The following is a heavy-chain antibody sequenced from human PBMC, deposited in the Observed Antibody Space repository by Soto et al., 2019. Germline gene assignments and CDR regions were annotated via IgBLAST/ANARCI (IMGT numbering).Heavy chain of an antibody. D-gene: IGHD2-2*03. V-gene: IGHV4-39*01. CDR3: ASGYCSSTSCYSYYYYYMDV. J-gene: IGHJ6*03. Sequence: SETLSLTCTVSGGSISSSSYYWGWIRQPPGKGLEWIGSIYYSGSTYYNPSLKSRVTISVDTSKNQFSLKLSSVTAADTAVYYCASGYCSSTSCYSYYYYYMDVWGKGTTVTVSS. CDR2: IYYSGST. CDR1: GGSISSSSYY.